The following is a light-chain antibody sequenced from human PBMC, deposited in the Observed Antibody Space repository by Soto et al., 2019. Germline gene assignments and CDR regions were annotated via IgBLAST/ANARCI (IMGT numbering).Light chain of an antibody. CDR1: QSVSSSY. CDR3: QQYGSSQT. CDR2: GAS. J-gene: IGKJ1*01. V-gene: IGKV3-20*01. Sequence: EIVLTHSPGTLSLSPGERATLSCRASQSVSSSYLAWYQQKPGQAPRLLIYGASSRATGIPDRFSGSGSGTDFTLTISRLEPEDFAVYYCQQYGSSQTFGQGTKVDIK.